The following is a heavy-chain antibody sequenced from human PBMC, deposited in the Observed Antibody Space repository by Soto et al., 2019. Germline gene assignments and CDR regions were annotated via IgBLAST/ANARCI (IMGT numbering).Heavy chain of an antibody. J-gene: IGHJ4*02. Sequence: QVQLQQWGAGLLKPSETLSLTCAVYGGSFSGYYWSWIRQPPGTGLEWIGEINHSGSTNYNPSLKSRVTLAVDTSNNHFSLQLSSVTAPDTAVYYCARGGTDRRSGLPYWGQGTLVTVSS. D-gene: IGHD6-25*01. CDR3: ARGGTDRRSGLPY. V-gene: IGHV4-34*01. CDR1: GGSFSGYY. CDR2: INHSGST.